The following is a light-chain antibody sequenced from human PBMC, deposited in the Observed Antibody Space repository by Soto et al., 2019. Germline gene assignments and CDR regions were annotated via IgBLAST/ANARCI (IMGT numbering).Light chain of an antibody. J-gene: IGKJ4*01. V-gene: IGKV1-39*01. Sequence: DIQMTQPPSSLSASVGDRVIITCRASQSISTYLNWYQQKPGKAPKLLIYAASNLQSGVPSRFSGSGSGTDFTLTISSLQPEDFATYYCQQTYTLPLTVGGGTKVEIK. CDR2: AAS. CDR1: QSISTY. CDR3: QQTYTLPLT.